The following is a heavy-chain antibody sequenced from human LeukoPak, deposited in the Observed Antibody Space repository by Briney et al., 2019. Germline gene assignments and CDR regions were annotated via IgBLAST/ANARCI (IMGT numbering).Heavy chain of an antibody. J-gene: IGHJ5*02. CDR3: ARTYKKLYYYGSGRANWFDP. D-gene: IGHD3-10*01. V-gene: IGHV4-34*01. Sequence: PSETLSLTCAVYGGSFSGYYWSWIRQPPGKGLEWIGEINHSGSTNYNPSLKSRVTISVDASKNQFSLKLSSVTAADTAVYYCARTYKKLYYYGSGRANWFDPWGQGTLVTVSS. CDR1: GGSFSGYY. CDR2: INHSGST.